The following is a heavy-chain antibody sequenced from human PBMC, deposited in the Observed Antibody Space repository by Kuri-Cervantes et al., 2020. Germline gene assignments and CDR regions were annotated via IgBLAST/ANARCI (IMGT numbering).Heavy chain of an antibody. J-gene: IGHJ4*02. Sequence: SGPTLVKPTQTLTLTCTFSGFSLSTSGVGVGWIRQPPGRALEWLALIYWDDDKRYGPSLKTRLTISKDTSKSQVVLTMTNMDPVDTATYYCARTYVIMGGYYFDYWGQGTLVTVSS. D-gene: IGHD3-16*02. CDR1: GFSLSTSGVG. CDR3: ARTYVIMGGYYFDY. V-gene: IGHV2-5*05. CDR2: IYWDDDK.